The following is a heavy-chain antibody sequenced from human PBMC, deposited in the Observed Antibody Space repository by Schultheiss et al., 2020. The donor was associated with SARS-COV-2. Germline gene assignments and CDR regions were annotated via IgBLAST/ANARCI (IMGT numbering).Heavy chain of an antibody. V-gene: IGHV4-34*01. CDR2: IYHSGST. Sequence: SETLSLTCAVYGGSFSAYYWSWIRQPPGKGLEWIGEIYHSGSTNYNPSLKSRVTISVDKSKNQFSLKLSSVTAADTAVYYCATGAIGNSGWSVPYYFYGMDVWGQGTTVTVSS. CDR3: ATGAIGNSGWSVPYYFYGMDV. D-gene: IGHD6-19*01. J-gene: IGHJ6*02. CDR1: GGSFSAYY.